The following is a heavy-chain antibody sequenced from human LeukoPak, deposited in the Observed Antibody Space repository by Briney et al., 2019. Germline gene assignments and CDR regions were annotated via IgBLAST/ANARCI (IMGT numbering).Heavy chain of an antibody. CDR3: ARVLGTVTSQYYYDSSSFEAPFDY. CDR1: GGSFSGYY. D-gene: IGHD3-22*01. Sequence: SETLSLTCAGYGGSFSGYYWSWIRQPPGKGLEWIGEINHSGSTNYNPSLKSRVTISVDTSKNQFSLKLSSVTAADTAVYYCARVLGTVTSQYYYDSSSFEAPFDYWGQGTLVTVSS. V-gene: IGHV4-34*01. J-gene: IGHJ4*02. CDR2: INHSGST.